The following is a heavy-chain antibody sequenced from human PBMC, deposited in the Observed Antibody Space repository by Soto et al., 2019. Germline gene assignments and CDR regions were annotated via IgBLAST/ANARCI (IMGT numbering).Heavy chain of an antibody. D-gene: IGHD2-21*01. Sequence: PGGSLRLSCAASGFTFDEYAMQWVRQAPGKGLEWVSGISWNSGSIGYADSVKGRFTISRDNSKNTLYLQMDRLRVEDTAVYFCAKGLALMADHWGQGTPVTVSS. CDR2: ISWNSGSI. CDR3: AKGLALMADH. V-gene: IGHV3-9*01. CDR1: GFTFDEYA. J-gene: IGHJ4*02.